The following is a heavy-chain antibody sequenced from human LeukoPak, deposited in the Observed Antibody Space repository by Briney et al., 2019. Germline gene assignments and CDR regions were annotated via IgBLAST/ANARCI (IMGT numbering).Heavy chain of an antibody. CDR1: GFTFSNYA. CDR3: ARDRHCSTTSCQFGVGDY. D-gene: IGHD2-2*01. J-gene: IGHJ4*02. Sequence: PGGSLRLSCAASGFTFSNYAMHWVRQAPGKGLEWMTVISYDGNSKYYADSVKGRFTISRENSKNTLYLQINSLSSDDTAVYYCARDRHCSTTSCQFGVGDYWGQGTLVTVSS. V-gene: IGHV3-30-3*01. CDR2: ISYDGNSK.